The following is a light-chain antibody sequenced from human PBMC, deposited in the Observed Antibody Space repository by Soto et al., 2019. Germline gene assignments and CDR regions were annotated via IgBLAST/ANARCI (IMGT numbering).Light chain of an antibody. CDR3: QQSDSPMFT. Sequence: IVLTQSPGTLSLSPGETATLSCRASRGVTSNRLAWYQQKRGQAPRLLIYAVSRRATGIPDRFIGSGSWTDFTLTISRVEPEDFALYFCQQSDSPMFTFGPGTRLDMK. CDR1: RGVTSNR. J-gene: IGKJ3*01. CDR2: AVS. V-gene: IGKV3-20*01.